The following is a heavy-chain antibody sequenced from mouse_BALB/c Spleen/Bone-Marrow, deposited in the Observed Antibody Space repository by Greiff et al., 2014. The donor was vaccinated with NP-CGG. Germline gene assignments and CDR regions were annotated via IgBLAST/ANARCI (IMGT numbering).Heavy chain of an antibody. D-gene: IGHD2-14*01. CDR2: IDPANGNT. J-gene: IGHJ3*01. V-gene: IGHV14-3*02. CDR3: ATYYRYDRRFAY. Sequence: VHVKQSGAELGKPGASVKLSCTASGFNIKDTYMHWVKQRPEQGLAWIGRIDPANGNTKYDPKFQGKATITADTSSNTAYLQLSSLTSEDTAVYYCATYYRYDRRFAYWGQGTLVTVSA. CDR1: GFNIKDTY.